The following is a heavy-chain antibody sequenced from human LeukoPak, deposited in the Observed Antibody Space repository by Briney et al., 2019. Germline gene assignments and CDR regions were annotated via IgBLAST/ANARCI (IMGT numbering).Heavy chain of an antibody. CDR2: IKSETDGGTT. CDR1: GFTFSSYE. V-gene: IGHV3-15*01. J-gene: IGHJ4*02. D-gene: IGHD7-27*01. CDR3: TIHILTGDFDY. Sequence: PGGSLRLSCAASGFTFSSYEMNWVRQAPGKGLEWLGRIKSETDGGTTDYAAPVKGRFTISRDDSKNTMYLQMNSLKTEDTAMYYCTIHILTGDFDYWGQGTLATVSS.